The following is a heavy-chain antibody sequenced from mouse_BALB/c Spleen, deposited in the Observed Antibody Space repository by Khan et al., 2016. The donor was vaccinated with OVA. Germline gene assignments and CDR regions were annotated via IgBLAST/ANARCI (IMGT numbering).Heavy chain of an antibody. CDR1: GYTFTDYN. J-gene: IGHJ2*01. V-gene: IGHV1-18*01. CDR3: TRGGHGSPVDY. Sequence: VQLKESGPELVKPGASVKISCKASGYTFTDYNMDWVKQSHGKSLEWIGDITPNNGGTIYNQKFKGKATLTVDKSSSTAYMELRSLTSEDTAVYYCTRGGHGSPVDYWGQGTTRTVSS. D-gene: IGHD1-1*01. CDR2: ITPNNGGT.